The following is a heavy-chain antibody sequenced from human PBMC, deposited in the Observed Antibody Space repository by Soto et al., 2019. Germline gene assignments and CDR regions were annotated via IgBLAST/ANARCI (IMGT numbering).Heavy chain of an antibody. CDR3: AKDQRYSGWVDDSGMDV. D-gene: IGHD3-9*01. CDR1: GFIFSDYA. V-gene: IGHV3-30*18. J-gene: IGHJ6*02. CDR2: ISFDGSTQ. Sequence: QVQLVESGGGVVQPGRSLRLSCAASGFIFSDYAFHWVRQAPGKGLEWVSVISFDGSTQYYADSVRGRFTISRDQSKIAVFLHMNRLTTGDTAIYDCAKDQRYSGWVDDSGMDVWGPGTTVTVSS.